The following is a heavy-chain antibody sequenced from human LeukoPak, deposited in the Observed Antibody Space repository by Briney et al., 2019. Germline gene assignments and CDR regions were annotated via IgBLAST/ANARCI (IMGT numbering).Heavy chain of an antibody. Sequence: PGGSLRLSCVASGFTFSTYAMNWVRQAPGKGLEWVSVITGGGDIIYYADSVKGRFSISRDNAKNTLYLQMNSLRVEDTAVYYCARGRPHGNDYWGQGTLVTVSS. V-gene: IGHV3-23*01. D-gene: IGHD4-23*01. CDR3: ARGRPHGNDY. CDR1: GFTFSTYA. J-gene: IGHJ4*02. CDR2: ITGGGDII.